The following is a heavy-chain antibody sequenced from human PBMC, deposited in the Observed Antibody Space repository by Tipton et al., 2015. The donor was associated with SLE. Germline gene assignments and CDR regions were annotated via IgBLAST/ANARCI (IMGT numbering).Heavy chain of an antibody. D-gene: IGHD6-6*01. Sequence: TLSLTCSVSGGSITTYYWSWIRQPPGKGLEWIGEINHSGSTNYNPSLKSRVTISVDTSKNQFSLKLTSVTAADTAVYYCARGIVAAFYYWGQGTLVTASS. CDR1: GGSITTYY. V-gene: IGHV4-34*01. J-gene: IGHJ4*02. CDR3: ARGIVAAFYY. CDR2: INHSGST.